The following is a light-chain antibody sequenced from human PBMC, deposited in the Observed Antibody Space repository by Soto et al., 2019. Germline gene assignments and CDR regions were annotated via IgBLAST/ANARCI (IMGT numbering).Light chain of an antibody. CDR3: CSYAGSSTFHVV. Sequence: QSALTQPASVSGSPGQSITISCTGTSSDVGSYNLVSWYQQHPGKAPKLMIYEGSKRPSGVSNRFSGSKSGNTASLTISGLQAEDEADYYCCSYAGSSTFHVVFGGGTKVT. CDR2: EGS. V-gene: IGLV2-23*03. J-gene: IGLJ2*01. CDR1: SSDVGSYNL.